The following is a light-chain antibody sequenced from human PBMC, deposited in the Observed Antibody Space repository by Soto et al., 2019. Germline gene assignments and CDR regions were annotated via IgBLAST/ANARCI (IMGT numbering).Light chain of an antibody. CDR1: QGSRND. CDR3: MQALQTPGT. Sequence: DIKMTQSPSSLSASVGDRVTITCRASQGSRNDLGWYQQKPGKAPKRLIYAASSLQSGVSSRFSGSGSGTDFTLKISRVEAEDVGVYYCMQALQTPGTFGQGTKVDI. J-gene: IGKJ1*01. V-gene: IGKV1-17*01. CDR2: AAS.